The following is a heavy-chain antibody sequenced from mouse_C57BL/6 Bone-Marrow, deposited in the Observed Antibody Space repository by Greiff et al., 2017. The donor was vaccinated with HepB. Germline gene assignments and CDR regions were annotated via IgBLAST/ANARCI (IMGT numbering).Heavy chain of an antibody. J-gene: IGHJ3*01. Sequence: VQLQQSGPGLVKPSQSLSLTCSVTGYSITSGYYWNWIRQFPGNKLEWMGYISYDGSNNYNPSLKNRISITRDTSKNQFFLKLNSVTTEDTATYYCARSYYYGSSGFAYWGQGTLVTVSA. V-gene: IGHV3-6*01. D-gene: IGHD1-1*01. CDR3: ARSYYYGSSGFAY. CDR2: ISYDGSN. CDR1: GYSITSGYY.